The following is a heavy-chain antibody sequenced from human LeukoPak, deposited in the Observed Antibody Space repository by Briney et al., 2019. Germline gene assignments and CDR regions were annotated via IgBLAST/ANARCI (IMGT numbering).Heavy chain of an antibody. V-gene: IGHV5-51*01. CDR1: GYSFTNYW. CDR2: IYPGDPDT. J-gene: IGHJ4*02. CDR3: ATRYYYDSGSYSSFDY. Sequence: GESLKISCKGSGYSFTNYWIGWVRQMPGKGLEWVGIIYPGDPDTRYSPSFQGQVTISADKSISTAYLQWSSLKASDTAMYYCATRYYYDSGSYSSFDYWGQGTLVTVSS. D-gene: IGHD3-10*01.